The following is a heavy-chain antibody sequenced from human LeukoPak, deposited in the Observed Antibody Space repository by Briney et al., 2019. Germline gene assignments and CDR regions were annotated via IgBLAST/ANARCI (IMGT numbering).Heavy chain of an antibody. CDR2: IKQDGSEK. D-gene: IGHD6-19*01. Sequence: GGSLRLSCAASGFTFGTYWMGWVRQAPGKGLEWVANIKQDGSEKSYVDSVKGRFTISRDNVKNSVYPQMHSLRADDTAIYYCVRDTYRTAVAGSSGLGYWGQGTLVTVSS. J-gene: IGHJ4*02. V-gene: IGHV3-7*01. CDR1: GFTFGTYW. CDR3: VRDTYRTAVAGSSGLGY.